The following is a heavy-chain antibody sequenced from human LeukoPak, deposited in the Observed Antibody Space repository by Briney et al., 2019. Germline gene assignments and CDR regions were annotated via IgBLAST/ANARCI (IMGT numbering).Heavy chain of an antibody. CDR2: IIPIFGTA. CDR3: ARVAGLSTYYFDY. D-gene: IGHD3/OR15-3a*01. CDR1: GGTFSSYA. J-gene: IGHJ4*02. V-gene: IGHV1-69*01. Sequence: GASVKVSCKASGGTFSSYAISWVRQAPGQGLEWMGGIIPIFGTANYAQKFQGRVTMTADESTSTAYMELSSLRSEDTAVYYCARVAGLSTYYFDYWGQGTLVTVSS.